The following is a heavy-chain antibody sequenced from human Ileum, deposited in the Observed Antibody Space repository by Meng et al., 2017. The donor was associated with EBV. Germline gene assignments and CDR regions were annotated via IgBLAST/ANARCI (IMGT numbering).Heavy chain of an antibody. J-gene: IGHJ4*02. CDR2: IYHSGST. CDR1: GGSISSSNW. V-gene: IGHV4-4*02. Sequence: QGHLQEPGPGLVKPSGVLSLTVAVSGGSISSSNWWSWVRQPPGKGLEWIGEIYHSGSTNYNPSLKSRVTISVDKSKNQFSLNLSSVTAADTAVYYCARVGQWLPIDYWGQGTLVTVSS. CDR3: ARVGQWLPIDY. D-gene: IGHD6-19*01.